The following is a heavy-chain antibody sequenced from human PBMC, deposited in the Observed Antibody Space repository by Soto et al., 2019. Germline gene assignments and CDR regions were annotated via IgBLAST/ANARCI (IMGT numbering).Heavy chain of an antibody. V-gene: IGHV3-9*01. CDR3: AKDIGYCSSTRCDYGMDV. J-gene: IGHJ6*02. CDR2: IGWNSGAI. D-gene: IGHD2-2*03. Sequence: EVQLVESGGGLVQPGRSLRLSCAASGFTFDDYVVHWVRQVPGKGLEWVSGIGWNSGAIGYAESVKGRFIISRDSAKNSLFLQMNSLRAEDTALYYCAKDIGYCSSTRCDYGMDVWGQGTTVTVSS. CDR1: GFTFDDYV.